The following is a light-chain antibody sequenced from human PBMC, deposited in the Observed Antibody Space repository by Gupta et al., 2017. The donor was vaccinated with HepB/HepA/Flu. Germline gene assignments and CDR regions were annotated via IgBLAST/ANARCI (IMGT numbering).Light chain of an antibody. CDR1: SATIGAGYD. CDR2: GNS. Sequence: QSVLTQPPPVSGAPGPSITISCTGSSATIGAGYDVHWYQQLPGTAPKLLIHGNSNRPSGVPDRFSGSKSDTSASLAITGLQAEDEADYHCQSYDNSLSGWVFGGGTKLTVL. J-gene: IGLJ2*01. CDR3: QSYDNSLSGWV. V-gene: IGLV1-40*01.